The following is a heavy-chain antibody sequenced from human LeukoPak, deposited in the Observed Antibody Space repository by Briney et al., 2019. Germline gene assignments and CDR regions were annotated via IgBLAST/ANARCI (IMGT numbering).Heavy chain of an antibody. CDR3: VKRGGTESFYYYYYMDV. Sequence: GSLRLSCAASGFTFSSYDMTWVRQTPGKGLEWVALISRSGGTTYYADSVKGRFTISRDNSKNTLYLQMNSLRAEDTAEYYCVKRGGTESFYYYYYMDVWGKGTTVTVSS. V-gene: IGHV3-23*01. CDR1: GFTFSSYD. CDR2: ISRSGGTT. D-gene: IGHD2-15*01. J-gene: IGHJ6*03.